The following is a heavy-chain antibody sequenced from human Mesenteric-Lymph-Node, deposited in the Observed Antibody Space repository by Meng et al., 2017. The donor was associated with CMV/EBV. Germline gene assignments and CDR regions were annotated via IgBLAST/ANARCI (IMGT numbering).Heavy chain of an antibody. CDR2: IYSGGNT. CDR1: GFTVRSHY. CDR3: ARDLWLAAVGTGYYNGMDV. Sequence: GESLKISCAASGFTVRSHYMSWVRQAPGKGLEWVSVIYSGGNTYYADSVKGRFIISRDNSKNTLYLQMSSLRAEDTAVYYCARDLWLAAVGTGYYNGMDVWGQGTTVTVSS. J-gene: IGHJ6*02. V-gene: IGHV3-53*01. D-gene: IGHD6-13*01.